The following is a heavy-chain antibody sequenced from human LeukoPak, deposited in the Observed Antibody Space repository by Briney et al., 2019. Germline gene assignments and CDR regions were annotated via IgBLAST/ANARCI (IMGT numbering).Heavy chain of an antibody. CDR3: ARRYSSSWYLGY. CDR2: INHSGST. J-gene: IGHJ4*02. CDR1: GGSISGYY. Sequence: SETLSLTCTVSGGSISGYYWSWIRQPPGKGLEWIGEINHSGSTNYNPSLKSRVTISVDTSKSQFSLKLSSVTAADTAVYYCARRYSSSWYLGYWGQGTLVTVSS. V-gene: IGHV4-34*01. D-gene: IGHD6-13*01.